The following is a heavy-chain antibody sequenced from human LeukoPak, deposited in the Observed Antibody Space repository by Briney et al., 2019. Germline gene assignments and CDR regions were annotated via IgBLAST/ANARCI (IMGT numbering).Heavy chain of an antibody. D-gene: IGHD6-19*01. Sequence: SETLSLTCTVSGGSISSYYWSWIRQPPGKGLEWIGYIYYSGSTNYNPSLKSRVTISVDTSKNQFSLKLSSVTAADTAVYYCARAHSSGPIYYWGQGTLVTVSS. CDR3: ARAHSSGPIYY. J-gene: IGHJ4*02. CDR2: IYYSGST. V-gene: IGHV4-59*01. CDR1: GGSISSYY.